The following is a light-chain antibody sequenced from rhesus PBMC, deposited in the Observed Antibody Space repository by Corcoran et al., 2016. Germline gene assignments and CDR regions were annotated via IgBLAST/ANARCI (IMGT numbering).Light chain of an antibody. V-gene: IGKV1-33*02. J-gene: IGKJ3*01. CDR1: QGIIKY. Sequence: DIQMTQSPSSLFASAGDTVTITCQASQGIIKYLAWYHHKPGKAPKPLLYGASTLQSGAPSRFSGSGSWTDFTLTIGSLQPEDFGTYYCPQHNSYPFTFGPGTKLDIK. CDR3: PQHNSYPFT. CDR2: GAS.